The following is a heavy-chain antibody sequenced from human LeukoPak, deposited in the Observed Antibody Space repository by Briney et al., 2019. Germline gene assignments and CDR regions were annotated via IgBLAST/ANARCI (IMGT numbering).Heavy chain of an antibody. CDR2: IKQDGSEK. Sequence: GGSLRLSCAASGFTFSSYWMSWVRQASGKGLEWVANIKQDGSEKYYVDSVKGRFTISRDNAKNSLYLQMNSLRAEDTAVYYCARDLAGDPFDYWGQGTLVTVSS. CDR1: GFTFSSYW. D-gene: IGHD3-3*02. J-gene: IGHJ4*02. V-gene: IGHV3-7*01. CDR3: ARDLAGDPFDY.